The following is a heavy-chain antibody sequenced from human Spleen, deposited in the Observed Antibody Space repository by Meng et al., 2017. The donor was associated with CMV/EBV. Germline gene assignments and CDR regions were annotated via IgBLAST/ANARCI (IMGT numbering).Heavy chain of an antibody. CDR3: AVGGIAAAGATDYYYVMDV. CDR2: ISAYNGNT. CDR1: GYTFTSYG. V-gene: IGHV1-18*01. Sequence: ASVKVSCKASGYTFTSYGISWVRQAPGQGLEWMGWISAYNGNTNYAQKLQSRVTMTTDTSTSTAYMELRSLRSDDTAVYYCAVGGIAAAGATDYYYVMDVWAQGTTVTVSS. J-gene: IGHJ6*02. D-gene: IGHD6-13*01.